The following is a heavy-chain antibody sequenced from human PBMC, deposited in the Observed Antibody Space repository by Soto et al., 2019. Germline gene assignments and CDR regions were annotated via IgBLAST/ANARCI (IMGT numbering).Heavy chain of an antibody. J-gene: IGHJ4*02. CDR2: ISTSNSYI. V-gene: IGHV3-21*01. CDR1: GFTFSSYS. CDR3: ARGSIVTTSLTPFDY. Sequence: GESLKISCAASGFTFSSYSMNWVRQAPGKGLEWVSSISTSNSYIYYADSVKGRFTVSRDNAKNSLYLQIDSLRDEDTAVYYCARGSIVTTSLTPFDYWGQGTLVTVSS. D-gene: IGHD5-12*01.